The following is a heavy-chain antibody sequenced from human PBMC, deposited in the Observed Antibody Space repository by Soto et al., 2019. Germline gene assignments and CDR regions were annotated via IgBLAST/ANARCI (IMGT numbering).Heavy chain of an antibody. D-gene: IGHD3-10*01. V-gene: IGHV4-59*01. CDR2: IYYTGST. J-gene: IGHJ6*02. CDR1: GGSISNYY. Sequence: SETLSLTCTVSGGSISNYYWSWIRQPPGKGLEWIGYIYYTGSTNYNPSLKSRVAISVDTSKNQFSLKLSSVTAADTAVYYCARGEYGSGSYYGGYYYYGMDVWGQGTTVTVSS. CDR3: ARGEYGSGSYYGGYYYYGMDV.